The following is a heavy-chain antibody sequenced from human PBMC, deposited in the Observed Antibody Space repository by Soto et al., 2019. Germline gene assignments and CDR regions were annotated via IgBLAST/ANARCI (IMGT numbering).Heavy chain of an antibody. V-gene: IGHV3-53*01. CDR3: VQTTGWPGFDF. CDR1: GFAVSSKY. Sequence: EVQLVESGGGLIQPGGSLRLSCAASGFAVSSKYMTWVRQAPGKGLEWVSVIYGGGTTYYAGSVMGRFTIPRDTSKNTLYLQTTSLRAEDTAVYYCVQTTGWPGFDFWGQGTLVTGSS. D-gene: IGHD6-19*01. J-gene: IGHJ4*02. CDR2: IYGGGTT.